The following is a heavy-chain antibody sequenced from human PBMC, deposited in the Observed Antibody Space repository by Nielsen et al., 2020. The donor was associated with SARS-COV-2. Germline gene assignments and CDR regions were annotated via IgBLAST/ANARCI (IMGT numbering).Heavy chain of an antibody. D-gene: IGHD6-13*01. CDR3: ARGRFSSSYYFDF. V-gene: IGHV3-30-3*01. J-gene: IGHJ4*02. CDR2: ISYDGSND. CDR1: GFTFSPYA. Sequence: GGSLRLSCAVSGFTFSPYAMHWVRQAPGKGLDWVAVISYDGSNDFYADSVRGRFSISRDNSRNTLSLQMLSLRREDTAVYHCARGRFSSSYYFDFWGQGTLVTVSS.